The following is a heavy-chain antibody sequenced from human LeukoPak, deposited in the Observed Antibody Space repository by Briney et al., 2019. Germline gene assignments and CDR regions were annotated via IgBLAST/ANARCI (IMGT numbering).Heavy chain of an antibody. J-gene: IGHJ4*02. D-gene: IGHD5-18*01. Sequence: GGSLRLSCAASGFTFSTYWMSWVRQAPGKGLEWVANIKEDGSEIDYADSVRGRFTISRDNAKNSLYLQMNSLRAEDTAVYYCARGYTCGYWGQGTLVIVSS. CDR3: ARGYTCGY. CDR1: GFTFSTYW. V-gene: IGHV3-7*04. CDR2: IKEDGSEI.